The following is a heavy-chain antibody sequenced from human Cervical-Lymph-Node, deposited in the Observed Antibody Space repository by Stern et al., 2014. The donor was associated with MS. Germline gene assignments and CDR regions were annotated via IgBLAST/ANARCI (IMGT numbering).Heavy chain of an antibody. CDR3: ASGSLEGFDP. Sequence: VQLVQSGAEVKKPGASMKVSCKASGYTFTSLGLSWVRQAPGQGLEWMGWISAYNGNTNHAQKFQGRVTLTTEASTNTAYMELRSLTSDDTAVYFCASGSLEGFDPWGQGTLVTVSS. CDR1: GYTFTSLG. D-gene: IGHD5-24*01. V-gene: IGHV1-18*01. J-gene: IGHJ5*02. CDR2: ISAYNGNT.